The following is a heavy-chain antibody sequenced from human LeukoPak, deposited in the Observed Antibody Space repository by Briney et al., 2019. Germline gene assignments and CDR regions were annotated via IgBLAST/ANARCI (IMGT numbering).Heavy chain of an antibody. V-gene: IGHV1-69*01. CDR1: GGIFSSYS. CDR2: IIPIFGTA. Sequence: SVTVSCKASGGIFSSYSISWVRQAPGQGLEWMGGIIPIFGTANYAQRFQGRVTITADESTSTAYMELSSLRSGDTAVYYCARSTDGVGATTNPGAFDIWGQGTMVTVSS. D-gene: IGHD1-26*01. J-gene: IGHJ3*02. CDR3: ARSTDGVGATTNPGAFDI.